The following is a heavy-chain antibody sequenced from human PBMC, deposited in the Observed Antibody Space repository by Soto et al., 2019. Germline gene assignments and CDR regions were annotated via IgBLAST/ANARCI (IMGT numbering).Heavy chain of an antibody. D-gene: IGHD3-9*01. CDR1: GGTFSSYA. CDR3: ASSLRYFDWLFLFDY. V-gene: IGHV1-69*13. Sequence: ASVKVSCKASGGTFSSYAISWVRQAPGQGLEWMGGIIPIFGTANYAQKFQGRVTITADESTSTAYMELRSLRSEDTAVYYCASSLRYFDWLFLFDYWGQGTLVTVSS. J-gene: IGHJ4*02. CDR2: IIPIFGTA.